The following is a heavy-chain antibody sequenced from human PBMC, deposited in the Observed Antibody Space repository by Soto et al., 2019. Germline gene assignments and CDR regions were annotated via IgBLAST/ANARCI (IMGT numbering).Heavy chain of an antibody. Sequence: GGSLRLSCAASGFTFSSDAMHWVRQAPGNGLEWVAVISYDGSNKYYADSVKGRFTISRDNSKNTLYLQMNSLRAEDTAMYYCARLWEGRIQLWGAAFDYWGQGTLVTVSS. CDR3: ARLWEGRIQLWGAAFDY. CDR2: ISYDGSNK. D-gene: IGHD5-18*01. V-gene: IGHV3-30-3*01. J-gene: IGHJ4*02. CDR1: GFTFSSDA.